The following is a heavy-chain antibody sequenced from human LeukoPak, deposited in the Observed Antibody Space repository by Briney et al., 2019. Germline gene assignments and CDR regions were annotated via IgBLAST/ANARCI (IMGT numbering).Heavy chain of an antibody. CDR2: ISGSGGST. D-gene: IGHD4-17*01. CDR1: GFTFSSYA. Sequence: PGGSLRLSCAASGFTFSSYAMSWVRQAPGKGVEGVSAISGSGGSTYYADSVKGRFTISRDNSKNTLYLQMNSLRAEDTAVYYCAKSVSTVTTNAYWGQGTLVTVSS. J-gene: IGHJ4*02. V-gene: IGHV3-23*01. CDR3: AKSVSTVTTNAY.